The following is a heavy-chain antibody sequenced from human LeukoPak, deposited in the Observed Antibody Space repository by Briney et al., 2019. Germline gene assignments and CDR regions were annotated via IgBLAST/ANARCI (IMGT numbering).Heavy chain of an antibody. D-gene: IGHD3-22*01. CDR3: ARDRFRSYYYDSSGYRDAFDI. CDR2: IYHSGSI. CDR1: GYSISSGYY. J-gene: IGHJ3*02. Sequence: PSETLSLTCTVSGYSISSGYYWGWIRQPPGKGLVWIGSIYHSGSIYYNPSLKRQVTISVDTSRNQLSLKLSSVTAADTAVYYCARDRFRSYYYDSSGYRDAFDIWGQGTMVTVSS. V-gene: IGHV4-38-2*02.